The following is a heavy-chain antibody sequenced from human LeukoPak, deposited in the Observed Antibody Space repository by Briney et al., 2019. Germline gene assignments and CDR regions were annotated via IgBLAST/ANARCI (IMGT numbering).Heavy chain of an antibody. V-gene: IGHV3-33*01. Sequence: GGSLRLSCAASGFTFSSYGMHWVRQAPGKGLEWVAVIWYDGSNKYYADSVKGRFTISRDNSKNSLYLQMNSLRAEDTAVYYCARGDYFDDSASPVDYWGQGTLVTVSS. CDR2: IWYDGSNK. CDR1: GFTFSSYG. J-gene: IGHJ4*02. D-gene: IGHD2/OR15-2a*01. CDR3: ARGDYFDDSASPVDY.